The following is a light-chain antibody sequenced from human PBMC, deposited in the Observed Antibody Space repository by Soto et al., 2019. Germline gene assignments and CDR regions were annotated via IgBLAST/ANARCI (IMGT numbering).Light chain of an antibody. CDR3: AAWDDTLNGRV. CDR2: TYN. CDR1: SSNIGSNS. Sequence: QSVLTQPPSASGTPGQRVTISCSVSSSNIGSNSVDWYQQLPGTAPKLLIHTYNQRPSGVPDRFSGSNSGTSASLAISGLQSEDEADYYCAAWDDTLNGRVFGSGTKVTVL. V-gene: IGLV1-44*01. J-gene: IGLJ1*01.